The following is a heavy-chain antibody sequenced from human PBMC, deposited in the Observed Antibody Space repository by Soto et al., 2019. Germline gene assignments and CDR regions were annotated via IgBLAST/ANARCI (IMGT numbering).Heavy chain of an antibody. CDR3: ARIPYYYGSGSQIPPVQFDY. CDR2: IYWDDDK. Sequence: SGPTLVNPTQTLTLTCTFSGFSLSTSGVGVGWIRQPPGKALEWLALIYWDDDKRYSPSLKSRLTITKDTSKNQVVLTMTNMDPVDTVTYYCARIPYYYGSGSQIPPVQFDYWGQGTLVTVSS. CDR1: GFSLSTSGVG. J-gene: IGHJ4*02. V-gene: IGHV2-5*02. D-gene: IGHD3-10*01.